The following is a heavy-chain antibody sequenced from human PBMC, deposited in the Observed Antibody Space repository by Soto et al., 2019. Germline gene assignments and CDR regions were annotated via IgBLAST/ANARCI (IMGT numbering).Heavy chain of an antibody. J-gene: IGHJ4*02. CDR3: ARVVPDYYDSSGYEDYYFDY. CDR1: GGSVSSGSYY. CDR2: IYYSGST. V-gene: IGHV4-61*01. Sequence: PSETLSLTCTVSGGSVSSGSYYWSWIRQPPGKGLEWIGYIYYSGSTNYNPSLKSRVTISVDTSKNQFSLKLSSVTAADTAVYYCARVVPDYYDSSGYEDYYFDYWGQGTLVPVSS. D-gene: IGHD3-22*01.